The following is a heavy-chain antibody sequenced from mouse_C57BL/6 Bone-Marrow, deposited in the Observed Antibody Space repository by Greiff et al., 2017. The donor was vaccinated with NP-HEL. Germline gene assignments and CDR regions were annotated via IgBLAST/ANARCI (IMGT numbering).Heavy chain of an antibody. CDR1: GFTFSSYA. CDR2: ISSGGDYI. V-gene: IGHV5-9-1*02. CDR3: TREGENYYGSSSYAMDY. D-gene: IGHD1-1*01. Sequence: EVQRVESGEGLVKPGGSLKLSCAASGFTFSSYAMSWVRQTPEKRLEWVAYISSGGDYIYYADPVKGRFTISRDNARNTLYLQMSSLKSEDTAMYYCTREGENYYGSSSYAMDYWGQGTSVTVSS. J-gene: IGHJ4*01.